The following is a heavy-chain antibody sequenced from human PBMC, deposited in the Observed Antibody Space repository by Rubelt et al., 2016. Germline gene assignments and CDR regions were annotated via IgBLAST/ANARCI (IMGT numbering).Heavy chain of an antibody. J-gene: IGHJ5*02. V-gene: IGHV3-74*02. CDR3: VRAPGTTVRFGFNP. D-gene: IGHD1-7*01. CDR2: INSDGSII. Sequence: DVQLVDSGGGLVQPGGSLRLSCAASGFAFSIYWMHWVRQAPGKGLVWVSRINSDGSIINYADSVKGRFTISRDNAKNTLYLQMSSLRAEDTAVYYCVRAPGTTVRFGFNPWGQGTLVTVS. CDR1: GFAFSIYW.